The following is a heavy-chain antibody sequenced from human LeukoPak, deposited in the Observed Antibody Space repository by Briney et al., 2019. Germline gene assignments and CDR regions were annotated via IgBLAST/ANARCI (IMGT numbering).Heavy chain of an antibody. J-gene: IGHJ5*02. V-gene: IGHV4-39*07. Sequence: SETLSLTCTVSGGSISSSSYYWGWIRQPPGKGLEWIGSIHYSGSTYYNPSLKSRVTISVDTSKNLFSLKLSSVTAADTAVYYCARRCYDILTGPNWFDPWGQGTLVTVSS. D-gene: IGHD3-9*01. CDR2: IHYSGST. CDR1: GGSISSSSYY. CDR3: ARRCYDILTGPNWFDP.